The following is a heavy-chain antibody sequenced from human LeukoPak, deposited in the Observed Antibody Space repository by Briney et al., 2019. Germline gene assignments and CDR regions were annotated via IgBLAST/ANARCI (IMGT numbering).Heavy chain of an antibody. Sequence: SQTLSLTCTVSDGSISSGGYYWSWIRQHPGKGLEWIGYIYYSGSTYYNPSLKSRVTISVDTSKNQFSLKLSSVTAADTAVYYCARDRTEQGLLLPARWFDPWGQGTLVTVSS. V-gene: IGHV4-31*03. D-gene: IGHD2-15*01. CDR1: DGSISSGGYY. CDR3: ARDRTEQGLLLPARWFDP. J-gene: IGHJ5*02. CDR2: IYYSGST.